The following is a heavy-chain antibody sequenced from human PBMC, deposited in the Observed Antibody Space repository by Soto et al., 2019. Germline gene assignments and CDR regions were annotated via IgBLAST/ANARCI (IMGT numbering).Heavy chain of an antibody. CDR2: IVVGSGNT. CDR3: AKVAATLGEFGYYYYYYMDV. Sequence: ASVKVSCKASGFTFTSSAMQWVRQARGQRLEWIGWIVVGSGNTNYAQKFQERVTITRDMSTSTAYMELSSLRSEDTAVYYCAKVAATLGEFGYYYYYYMDVWGKGTTVTVSS. CDR1: GFTFTSSA. D-gene: IGHD2-15*01. V-gene: IGHV1-58*02. J-gene: IGHJ6*03.